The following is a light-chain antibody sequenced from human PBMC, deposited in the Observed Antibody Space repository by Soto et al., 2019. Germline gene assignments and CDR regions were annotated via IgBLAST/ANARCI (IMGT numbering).Light chain of an antibody. J-gene: IGKJ5*01. CDR1: QSISSY. Sequence: DIQMTQSPSSLSASVGDRVTITCRSRQSISSYVNWYQQKPGKAPKLMIYAASSLQSGVPSRFSGSGSGTDFTLSISSLQPEDFATYDCQQSYSTPQITFGQGTRLEIK. V-gene: IGKV1-39*01. CDR3: QQSYSTPQIT. CDR2: AAS.